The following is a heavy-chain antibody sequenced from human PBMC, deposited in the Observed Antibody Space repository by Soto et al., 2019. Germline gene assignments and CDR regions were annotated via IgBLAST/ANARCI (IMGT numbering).Heavy chain of an antibody. CDR2: ISRSGNTM. Sequence: PGGSLRLSCAASGFTSWDYDMSWIRQAPGKGLEWVSYISRSGNTMYYGDYVKGRFTISRDNAENTLYLQVNSLTVEDTAVYYCARVVIQCTSTNCGLPQGGMDAWGQGTTVTVSS. CDR1: GFTSWDYD. D-gene: IGHD2-2*01. J-gene: IGHJ6*02. V-gene: IGHV3-11*04. CDR3: ARVVIQCTSTNCGLPQGGMDA.